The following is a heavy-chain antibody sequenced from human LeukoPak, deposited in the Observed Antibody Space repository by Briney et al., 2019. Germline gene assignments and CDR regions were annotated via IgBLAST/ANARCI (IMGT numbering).Heavy chain of an antibody. CDR3: ARAGPQQLVPYYFDY. CDR2: IRYDGSNK. Sequence: GGSLRLSCAASGFTFSSYGMHWVRQAPGKGLEWVAFIRYDGSNKYYADSVKGRFTISRDNAKNSLYLQMNSLRAEDTAVYYCARAGPQQLVPYYFDYWGQGTLVTVSS. V-gene: IGHV3-30*02. J-gene: IGHJ4*02. D-gene: IGHD6-13*01. CDR1: GFTFSSYG.